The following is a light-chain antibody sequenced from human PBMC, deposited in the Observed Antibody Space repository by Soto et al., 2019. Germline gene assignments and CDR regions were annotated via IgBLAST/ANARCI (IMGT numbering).Light chain of an antibody. CDR1: QSISTY. CDR3: QQSYTIPYT. J-gene: IGKJ2*01. CDR2: AAS. V-gene: IGKV1-39*01. Sequence: DIQMTQSPSSLPASVGDRVTLTCRASQSISTYLNWYQQKPGKAPKLVIYAASSLQSGVPSRLSGSGSETDFTLTISSLQPEDFATYYCQQSYTIPYTFGQGTKLEIK.